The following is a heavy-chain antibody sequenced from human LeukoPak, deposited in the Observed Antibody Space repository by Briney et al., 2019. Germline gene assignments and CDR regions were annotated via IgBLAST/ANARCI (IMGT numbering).Heavy chain of an antibody. V-gene: IGHV3-23*01. Sequence: GGSLRVSCAASGFTFSNYAMGWVRQAPGKGLEWVSAISDNGGRSFYADSVKGRFTISRDNSKNTLYLQMNSLRAEDTAVYYCATRYYFDYWGQGALVTVSS. CDR3: ATRYYFDY. J-gene: IGHJ4*02. CDR1: GFTFSNYA. CDR2: ISDNGGRS.